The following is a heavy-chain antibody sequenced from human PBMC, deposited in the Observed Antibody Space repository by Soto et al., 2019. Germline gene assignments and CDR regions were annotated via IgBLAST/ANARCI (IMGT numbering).Heavy chain of an antibody. Sequence: ASVKVSCKASGHTFTSYAMHWVRQAPGQRLEWMGWINAGNGNTKYSQKFQGRVTITRDTSASTAYMELSSLRSEDTAVYYCARDPGYSYGYTWGQGTLVTVSS. CDR3: ARDPGYSYGYT. CDR2: INAGNGNT. CDR1: GHTFTSYA. D-gene: IGHD5-18*01. J-gene: IGHJ5*02. V-gene: IGHV1-3*01.